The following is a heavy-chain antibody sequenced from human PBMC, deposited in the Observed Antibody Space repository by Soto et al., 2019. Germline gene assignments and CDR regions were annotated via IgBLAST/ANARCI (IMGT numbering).Heavy chain of an antibody. CDR2: IIPIFGTA. J-gene: IGHJ4*02. V-gene: IGHV1-69*13. CDR1: GCTFSSYA. Sequence: GASVKVSCKASGCTFSSYAISWVRQAPGQGLEWMGGIIPIFGTANYAQKFQGRVTITADESTSTAYMELSSLRSEDTAVYYCARRKIKQYSSSYYFDYWGQGTLVTVSS. D-gene: IGHD6-6*01. CDR3: ARRKIKQYSSSYYFDY.